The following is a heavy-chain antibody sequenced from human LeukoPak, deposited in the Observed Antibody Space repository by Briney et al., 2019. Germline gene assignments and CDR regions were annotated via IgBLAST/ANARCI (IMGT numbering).Heavy chain of an antibody. J-gene: IGHJ4*02. CDR1: GFTVSSNY. Sequence: GGSLRLSCAASGFTVSSNYMSWVRQAPGKGLEWVSVIYSGGSTYYADSVKGRFTISRDNSKNPLYLQMNSLRAEDTAVYYCARGEGRYCSGGSCYSAYWGQGTLVTVSS. CDR2: IYSGGST. V-gene: IGHV3-53*01. CDR3: ARGEGRYCSGGSCYSAY. D-gene: IGHD2-15*01.